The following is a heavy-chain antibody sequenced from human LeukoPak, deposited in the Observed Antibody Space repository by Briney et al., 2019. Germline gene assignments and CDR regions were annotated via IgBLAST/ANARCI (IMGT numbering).Heavy chain of an antibody. D-gene: IGHD3-3*01. J-gene: IGHJ4*02. CDR3: ARRDFWSGYYNY. Sequence: PSETLSLTCTVSGGSISSFYWSWIRQPPGKGLEWIGYIYYSGSTNYNPPLKSRVTISVDTSKNQLSLRRSSVTAADTAVYYCARRDFWSGYYNYWGQETLVTVPS. CDR2: IYYSGST. CDR1: GGSISSFY. V-gene: IGHV4-59*12.